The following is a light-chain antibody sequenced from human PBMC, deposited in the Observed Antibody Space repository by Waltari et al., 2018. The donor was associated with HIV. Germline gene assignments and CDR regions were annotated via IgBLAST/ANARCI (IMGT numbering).Light chain of an antibody. CDR3: QQSHAPPLT. Sequence: DIQVTQSPSSLSAYTGDTAILTCRAGQHIKNELNWYHHKPGASPRLLIYSSSGLQSGVPSRVTGSGSGTEFNFTISGLQSEDSATYYCQQSHAPPLTFGGGTKVEIK. V-gene: IGKV1-39*01. CDR1: QHIKNE. J-gene: IGKJ4*01. CDR2: SSS.